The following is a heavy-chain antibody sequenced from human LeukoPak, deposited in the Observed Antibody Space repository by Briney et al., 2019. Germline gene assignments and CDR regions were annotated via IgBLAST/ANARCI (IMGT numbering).Heavy chain of an antibody. V-gene: IGHV4-59*12. J-gene: IGHJ4*02. D-gene: IGHD2-8*01. CDR2: IYYSGST. Sequence: SETLSLTCTVSGGSISSYYWSWIRQPPGKGLEWIGYIYYSGSTNYNPSLKSRVTISVDTSKNQFSLKLSSVTAADTAVYYCARVSPMVYAIVRKGKKYYFDYWGQGTLVTVSS. CDR3: ARVSPMVYAIVRKGKKYYFDY. CDR1: GGSISSYY.